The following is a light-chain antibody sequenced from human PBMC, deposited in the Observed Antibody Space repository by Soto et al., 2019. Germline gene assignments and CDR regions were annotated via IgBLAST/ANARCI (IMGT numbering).Light chain of an antibody. V-gene: IGLV1-44*01. J-gene: IGLJ1*01. CDR3: AAWDDSLTGYV. CDR1: SSNIGTNA. CDR2: NNN. Sequence: QSVLTQPPSASGTPGQRVTISCSGGSSNIGTNAVNWYQQLPGTAPKLLIYNNNQRPSGVPDRFSGSKSGTSASLAISGLQSEDEADYYSAAWDDSLTGYVFGTGTKVTV.